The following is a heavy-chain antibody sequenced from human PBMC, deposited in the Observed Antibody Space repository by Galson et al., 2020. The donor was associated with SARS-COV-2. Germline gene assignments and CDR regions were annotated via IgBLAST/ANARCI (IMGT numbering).Heavy chain of an antibody. D-gene: IGHD3-10*01. V-gene: IGHV3-30*03. CDR1: GFTFSSYG. CDR2: ISYDGSNK. Sequence: AASGFTFSSYGMHWVRQAPGKGLEWVAVISYDGSNKYYADSVKGRFTISRDNSKNTLYLQMNSLRAEDTAVYYCAREGPLGENYYYYGMDVWGQGTTVTVSS. CDR3: AREGPLGENYYYYGMDV. J-gene: IGHJ6*02.